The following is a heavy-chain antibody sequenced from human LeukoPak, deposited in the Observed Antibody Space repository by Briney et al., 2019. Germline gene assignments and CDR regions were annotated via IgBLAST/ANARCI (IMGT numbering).Heavy chain of an antibody. D-gene: IGHD3-10*01. CDR2: IYYSGST. CDR3: VRDRELNY. CDR1: GVSVSSYY. J-gene: IGHJ4*02. Sequence: SETLSLTCTVSGVSVSSYYWSWIRQPPGKGLEWIGYIYYSGSTNYNPSLKSRVTISEDTPKNQFSLKLSSVTAADTAVYYCVRDRELNYWGQGTLVTVSS. V-gene: IGHV4-59*02.